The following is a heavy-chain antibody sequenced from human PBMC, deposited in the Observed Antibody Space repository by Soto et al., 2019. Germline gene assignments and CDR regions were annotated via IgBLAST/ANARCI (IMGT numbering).Heavy chain of an antibody. Sequence: LRLPFAASGFTFNDPYIDWIRQSPGKGLEWVGRSRDKANSYTTEYAASVKGRFTISRDDSKNSVYLQMNSLETDDTAVYHCIKSPRRGPEAYYLDYWGQGALVTVSS. J-gene: IGHJ4*02. D-gene: IGHD3-16*01. CDR3: IKSPRRGPEAYYLDY. CDR1: GFTFNDPY. V-gene: IGHV3-72*01. CDR2: SRDKANSYTT.